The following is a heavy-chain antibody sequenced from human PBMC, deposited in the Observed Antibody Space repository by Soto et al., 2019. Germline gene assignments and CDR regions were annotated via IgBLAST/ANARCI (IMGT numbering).Heavy chain of an antibody. D-gene: IGHD4-17*01. J-gene: IGHJ3*02. CDR3: ARRSRVSPRPYGQFDN. Sequence: QTTLKESGPTVVKPTQTLTLTCTFSGFSLSTSGVGGAWIRQPPGKALEWLAIIYWDDDKRYSPSLKGRLTIIKDTSKNQVVLTMTNTGPVDTATSDCARRSRVSPRPYGQFDNWGQGTMVTVSS. CDR2: IYWDDDK. V-gene: IGHV2-5*02. CDR1: GFSLSTSGVG.